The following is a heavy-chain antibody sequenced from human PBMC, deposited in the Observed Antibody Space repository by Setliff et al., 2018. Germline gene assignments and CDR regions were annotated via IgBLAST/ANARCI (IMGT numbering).Heavy chain of an antibody. CDR1: GYTFTSYD. J-gene: IGHJ4*02. D-gene: IGHD3-10*01. Sequence: ASVKVSCKASGYTFTSYDINWVRQATGQGLEWMGWMNPNSGNTGYAQKFQGRVTITRNTSISTAYMELSSLRSEDTAVYYCATQITMVRGVTDSHFDYWGQGTLVTVS. V-gene: IGHV1-8*03. CDR3: ATQITMVRGVTDSHFDY. CDR2: MNPNSGNT.